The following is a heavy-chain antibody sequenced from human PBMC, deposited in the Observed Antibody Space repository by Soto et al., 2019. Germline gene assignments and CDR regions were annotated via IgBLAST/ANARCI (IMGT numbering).Heavy chain of an antibody. CDR1: GGSISSYY. D-gene: IGHD3-9*01. V-gene: IGHV4-59*01. CDR3: ARETVLRYFGWSPYFAY. CDR2: IYYSGST. J-gene: IGHJ4*02. Sequence: QVQLQESGPGLVKPSETLSLTCTVSGGSISSYYWSWIRQPPGKGLEWIGYIYYSGSTNDNPSLTSRFTIAVDTAKNQFSLKLSSVTAADTAVYYCARETVLRYFGWSPYFAYWGQGTLVTVSS.